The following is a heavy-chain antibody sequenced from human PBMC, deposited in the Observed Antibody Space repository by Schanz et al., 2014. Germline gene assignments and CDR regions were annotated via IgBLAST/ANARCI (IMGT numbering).Heavy chain of an antibody. D-gene: IGHD3-22*01. J-gene: IGHJ4*02. CDR3: AKSYDTSGYSGFDY. Sequence: EVQLFSSFGCLVQPGGSLRLSCEASGFTFSSQSMNWVRQAPGKGLQWISYITTSTSYTNYADSVKGRFTISRDNAKKSLFLQMNSLRTEDTAVYFCAKSYDTSGYSGFDYWGQGTLVTVSS. CDR1: GFTFSSQS. CDR2: ITTSTSYT. V-gene: IGHV3-48*04.